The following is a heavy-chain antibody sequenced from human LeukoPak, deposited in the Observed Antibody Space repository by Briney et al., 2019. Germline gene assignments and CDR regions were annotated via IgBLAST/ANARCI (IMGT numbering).Heavy chain of an antibody. CDR3: ASSPLLTGYYYYMDV. CDR2: INWNGGST. V-gene: IGHV3-20*04. D-gene: IGHD3-9*01. CDR1: GFTVSSNY. Sequence: GGSLRLSCAASGFTVSSNYMSWVRQVPGKGLEWVSGINWNGGSTGYADSVKGRFTISRDNAKNSLYLQMNSLRAEDTALYFCASSPLLTGYYYYMDVWGKGTTVTVSS. J-gene: IGHJ6*03.